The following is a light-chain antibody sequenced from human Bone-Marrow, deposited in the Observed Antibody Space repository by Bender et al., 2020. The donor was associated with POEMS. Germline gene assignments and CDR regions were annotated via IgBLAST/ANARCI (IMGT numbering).Light chain of an antibody. Sequence: QPALTQPPSASGSPGQSVAISCTGTSSDVGAYDFVSWYQHHPGKAPKLIISEVTKRPSGVSSRFSASNFGNTASLTISGLQAEDEADYYCCSFAHGSAFVVFGGGTKLTVL. J-gene: IGLJ2*01. CDR1: SSDVGAYDF. CDR3: CSFAHGSAFVV. V-gene: IGLV2-23*02. CDR2: EVT.